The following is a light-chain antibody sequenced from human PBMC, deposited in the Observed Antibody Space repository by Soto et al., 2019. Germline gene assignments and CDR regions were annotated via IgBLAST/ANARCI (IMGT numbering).Light chain of an antibody. CDR1: PSIVTY. Sequence: IQMTQSPSSLSASVGDRVTITCRASPSIVTYLSWYLQKPGKAPKLLIYAASNLQSGVPSRFSGSGSGTDFTLTISSLQPEDVATYFCQQSYSTPPWTVGQGTKVEIK. CDR3: QQSYSTPPWT. V-gene: IGKV1-39*01. CDR2: AAS. J-gene: IGKJ1*01.